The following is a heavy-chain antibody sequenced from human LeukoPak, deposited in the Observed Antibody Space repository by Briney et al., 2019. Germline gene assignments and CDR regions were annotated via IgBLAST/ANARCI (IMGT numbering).Heavy chain of an antibody. CDR1: GFTFSSYA. V-gene: IGHV3-23*01. CDR2: ISGSGGST. D-gene: IGHD3-9*01. CDR3: AKDHYDILTGYLGVFDY. Sequence: GGSLRLSCAASGFTFSSYAMSWVRQAPGKGLEWVSAISGSGGSTYYADSVKGRFTISRDNSKNTLYLQMNSLRDEDTAVYYCAKDHYDILTGYLGVFDYWGQGTLVTVSS. J-gene: IGHJ4*02.